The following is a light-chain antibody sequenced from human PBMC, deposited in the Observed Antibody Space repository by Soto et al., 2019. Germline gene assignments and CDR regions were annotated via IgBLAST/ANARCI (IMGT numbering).Light chain of an antibody. CDR2: GAS. V-gene: IGKV3-15*01. CDR1: QSVSSN. CDR3: QQYYNLTRT. Sequence: EIVMTQSPATLSVSPGERATLSCRASQSVSSNLAWYQQKPGQAPRLLIYGASTRATGIPDRFSGSGSRTEFTLSISSLQSEDFAVYYCQQYYNLTRTFGQVTKVDIK. J-gene: IGKJ1*01.